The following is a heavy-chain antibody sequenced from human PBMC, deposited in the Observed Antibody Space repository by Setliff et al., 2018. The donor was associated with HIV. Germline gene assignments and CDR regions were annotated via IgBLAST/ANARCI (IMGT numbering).Heavy chain of an antibody. D-gene: IGHD2-2*01. CDR3: ARVGASGVASSMDYHYYMDV. V-gene: IGHV4-4*07. J-gene: IGHJ6*03. CDR1: GGSFSSYH. CDR2: IFASGST. Sequence: PSETLSLTCTVSGGSFSSYHWSWIRHPAGKGLEWTGHIFASGSTKYNPSLESRVTMSVDTSRTQFSLKLRSVTAADTAVYYCARVGASGVASSMDYHYYMDVWGKGTSVTVSS.